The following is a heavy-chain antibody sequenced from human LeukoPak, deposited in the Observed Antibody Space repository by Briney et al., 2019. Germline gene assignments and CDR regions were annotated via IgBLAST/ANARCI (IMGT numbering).Heavy chain of an antibody. CDR3: ARAHVPYDFWSGISVGGYYYYMDV. CDR1: GFTLSSYW. J-gene: IGHJ6*03. Sequence: PGGSLRLSCAASGFTLSSYWMHWVRQAPGKGLEWVANIKEDGSEKRDADSVKGRFTISRDNAKNSLYLQMGSLRAEDMAVYYCARAHVPYDFWSGISVGGYYYYMDVWGKGTTVTISS. CDR2: IKEDGSEK. V-gene: IGHV3-7*01. D-gene: IGHD3-3*01.